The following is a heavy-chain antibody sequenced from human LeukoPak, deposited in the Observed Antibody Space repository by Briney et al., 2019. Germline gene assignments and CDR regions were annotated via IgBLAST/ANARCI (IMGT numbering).Heavy chain of an antibody. V-gene: IGHV3-30-3*01. Sequence: SGGSLTLSCAASGFTFSTYAMHWVRHRPGKGLEWVAVISYDGSNKYYADSVKGRFTISRDNSKNTLYLQMSSLSAEDTAVYYCARTTTPHYYGSGSYALGYWGRGTLVTVPS. D-gene: IGHD3-10*01. CDR1: GFTFSTYA. CDR3: ARTTTPHYYGSGSYALGY. CDR2: ISYDGSNK. J-gene: IGHJ4*02.